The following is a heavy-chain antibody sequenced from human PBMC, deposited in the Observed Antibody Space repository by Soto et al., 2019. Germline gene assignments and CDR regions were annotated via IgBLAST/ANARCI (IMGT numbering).Heavy chain of an antibody. CDR1: DGSIRSSY. V-gene: IGHV4-59*01. CDR2: IYYSGST. CDR3: ARADFFDRSWFDP. Sequence: SETLSPTCTVSDGSIRSSYWSCIRQPPGKGLEWIGYIYYSGSTNYTPSLKSRVTISVDTSKNQFSLKLSSVTAADTAVYYCARADFFDRSWFDPWGQGTLVTVSS. J-gene: IGHJ5*02. D-gene: IGHD3-9*01.